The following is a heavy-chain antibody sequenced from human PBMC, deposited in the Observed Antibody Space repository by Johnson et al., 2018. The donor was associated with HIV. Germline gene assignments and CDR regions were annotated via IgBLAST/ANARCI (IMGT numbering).Heavy chain of an antibody. Sequence: MLLVESGGGVVRPGGSLRLSCAASGFTFSSYWMSWVRQAPGKGLEWVANIKQDGSEKYYADSVKGRFTISRDNSKNTLYLQMNSLRAEDTAVYYCASRYTVDAFDIWGQGTMVTVSS. CDR1: GFTFSSYW. V-gene: IGHV3-7*01. CDR3: ASRYTVDAFDI. J-gene: IGHJ3*02. D-gene: IGHD1-1*01. CDR2: IKQDGSEK.